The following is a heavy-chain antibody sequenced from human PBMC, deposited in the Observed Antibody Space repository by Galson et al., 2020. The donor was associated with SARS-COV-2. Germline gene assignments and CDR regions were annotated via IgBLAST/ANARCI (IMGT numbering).Heavy chain of an antibody. V-gene: IGHV1-3*01. J-gene: IGHJ4*02. CDR2: INAGNGNT. CDR1: GYTFTSYA. CDR3: ARPVAYYYDSSGYYYFNY. Sequence: ASVKVSCKASGYTFTSYAMHWVRQAPGQRLEWMGWINAGNGNTKYSQKFQGRVTITRDTSASTAYMELSSLRSEDTAVYYCARPVAYYYDSSGYYYFNYWGQGTLVTVSS. D-gene: IGHD3-22*01.